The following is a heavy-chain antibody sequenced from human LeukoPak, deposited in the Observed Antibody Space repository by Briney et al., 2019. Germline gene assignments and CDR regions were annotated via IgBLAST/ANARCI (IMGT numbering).Heavy chain of an antibody. J-gene: IGHJ4*02. CDR2: ISYDGSNK. CDR1: GFTFTTYA. Sequence: GRSLRLSCAASGFTFTTYALFWVRQAPGMGLEWVATISYDGSNKWYADSVKGRFTFSRDNSKNTVYLQMNSLRPEDTAVYYCARVTRDDSGDYVNLDYWGRGTLGTVSS. CDR3: ARVTRDDSGDYVNLDY. V-gene: IGHV3-30-3*01. D-gene: IGHD4-17*01.